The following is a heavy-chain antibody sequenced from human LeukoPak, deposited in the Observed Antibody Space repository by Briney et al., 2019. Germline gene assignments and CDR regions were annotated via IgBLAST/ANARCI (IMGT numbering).Heavy chain of an antibody. V-gene: IGHV3-7*03. D-gene: IGHD6-19*01. CDR1: GFTFTTYW. CDR2: IKQDGTEK. Sequence: GESLRLSCAASGFTFTTYWMSWVRQPPGKGLEWVANIKQDGTEKYYVDSVKGRFTISRDNSKNTLYLQMNSLRAEDTAVYYCAKSRMAVAGAFDYWGQGTLVTVSS. J-gene: IGHJ4*02. CDR3: AKSRMAVAGAFDY.